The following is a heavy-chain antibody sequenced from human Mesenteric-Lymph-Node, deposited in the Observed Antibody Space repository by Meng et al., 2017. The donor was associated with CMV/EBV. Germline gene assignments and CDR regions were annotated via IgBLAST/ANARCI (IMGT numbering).Heavy chain of an antibody. V-gene: IGHV1-8*01. J-gene: IGHJ3*02. D-gene: IGHD3-22*01. CDR2: LNPDSGST. CDR1: GYIFTNYV. CDR3: ARAILPYYYHRTDDDAFHI. Sequence: ASVKVSCKASGYIFTNYVVNWVRQAPGQGLEWMGWLNPDSGSTGYAQRFQGRVIMTRDTSISTVFLEVSSLTSEDTAVYYCARAILPYYYHRTDDDAFHIWGQGTVVTVSS.